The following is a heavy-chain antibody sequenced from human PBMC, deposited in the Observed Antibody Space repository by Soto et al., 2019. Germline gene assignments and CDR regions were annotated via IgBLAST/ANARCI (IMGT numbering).Heavy chain of an antibody. D-gene: IGHD4-17*01. V-gene: IGHV1-69*12. CDR1: GGTLRNYG. CDR2: IIPVFGTA. Sequence: QVQLVQSGAEVNKHGSSVRVSCKASGGTLRNYGISWVRQAPGQGLEWMGGIIPVFGTANYAQKFQGRVTITADESTSTVYMDVTSLRSEDTAVYYCSRGDATKIVVTTYYGMDVWGQGTTVTVSS. J-gene: IGHJ6*02. CDR3: SRGDATKIVVTTYYGMDV.